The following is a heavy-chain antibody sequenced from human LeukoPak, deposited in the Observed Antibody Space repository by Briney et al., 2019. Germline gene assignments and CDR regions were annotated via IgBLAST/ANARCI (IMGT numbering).Heavy chain of an antibody. D-gene: IGHD4-17*01. V-gene: IGHV3-74*01. CDR2: INSDGSST. CDR3: ARSGDYGYYYYYGMDV. J-gene: IGHJ6*02. Sequence: PGGSLRLSCAASGFTFSSYWMHWVRQAPGKGLVWVSRINSDGSSTSYADSVKGRFTISRDNAKNTLYLQMNSLRAEDTAVYYCARSGDYGYYYYYGMDVWGQGTTVTVSS. CDR1: GFTFSSYW.